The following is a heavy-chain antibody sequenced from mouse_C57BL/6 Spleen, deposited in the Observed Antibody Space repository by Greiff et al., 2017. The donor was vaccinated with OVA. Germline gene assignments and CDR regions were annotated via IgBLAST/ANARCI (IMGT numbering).Heavy chain of an antibody. CDR3: ARSLGRLRRDAYAMDY. D-gene: IGHD2-4*01. J-gene: IGHJ4*01. CDR2: IDPSDSYT. CDR1: GYTFTSYW. Sequence: QVQLKQPGAELVMPGASVKLSCKASGYTFTSYWMHWVKQRPGQGLEWIGEIDPSDSYTNYNQKFKGKSTLTVDKSSSTAYMQLSILTSRVSAVYSVARSLGRLRRDAYAMDYWGQGTSVTVSS. V-gene: IGHV1-69*01.